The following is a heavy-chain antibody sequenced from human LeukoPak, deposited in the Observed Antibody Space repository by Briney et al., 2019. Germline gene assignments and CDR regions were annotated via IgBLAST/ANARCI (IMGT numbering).Heavy chain of an antibody. V-gene: IGHV1-69*06. Sequence: GASVKVSCKASGGTFSSYAISWVRQAPGQGLEWMGGIIPIFGTANYAQKFQGRVTITADKSTSTAYMELSSLRSEDTAVYYCARVFGLGRSSGWWRYYYYYMDVWGKGTTVTVPS. D-gene: IGHD3-22*01. CDR3: ARVFGLGRSSGWWRYYYYYMDV. J-gene: IGHJ6*03. CDR2: IIPIFGTA. CDR1: GGTFSSYA.